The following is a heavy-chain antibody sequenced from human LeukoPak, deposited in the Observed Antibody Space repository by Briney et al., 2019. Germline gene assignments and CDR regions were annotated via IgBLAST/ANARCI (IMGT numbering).Heavy chain of an antibody. CDR2: IYSSGST. V-gene: IGHV4-59*11. J-gene: IGHJ6*03. CDR1: TSSFSYHY. CDR3: TRGGGDYYYYMDV. D-gene: IGHD3-16*01. Sequence: SETLSLTCTVSTSSFSYHYWSWIRQSPGKGLEWIGFIYSSGSTNYNPSVKSRVTISVDTSKNQFSLKLTSVTAADTAVYYCTRGGGDYYYYMDVWGKGTTATVSS.